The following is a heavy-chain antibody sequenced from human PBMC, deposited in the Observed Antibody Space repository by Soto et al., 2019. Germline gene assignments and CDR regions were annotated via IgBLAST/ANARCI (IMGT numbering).Heavy chain of an antibody. CDR1: GYTFTRYQ. J-gene: IGHJ6*02. CDR3: ARSYCSNGVCYTGPYYYYAMDF. V-gene: IGHV1-46*01. CDR2: INPSGGSI. D-gene: IGHD2-8*01. Sequence: RXSVKVSCKASGYTFTRYQMHWVRQAPGQGLEWMGIINPSGGSISYAQKFQGRVTMTRDTSTSTVYMELSSLRSEDTAVYYCARSYCSNGVCYTGPYYYYAMDFWGQGTTVTVSS.